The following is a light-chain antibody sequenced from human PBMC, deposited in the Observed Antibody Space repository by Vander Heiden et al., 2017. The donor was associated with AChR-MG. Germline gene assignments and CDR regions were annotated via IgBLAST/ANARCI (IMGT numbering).Light chain of an antibody. Sequence: DVVMTPSPLSLLVTPGDPASISCRSSQNLLHRNGYNYLDWYLQKPGQAPQLLIYVGSNRACGVPDRFSGSGSGTDFTLKISRVEAEDVGIYYCKQALQTPLTFGQGTKLEIK. CDR3: KQALQTPLT. CDR2: VGS. CDR1: QNLLHRNGYNY. V-gene: IGKV2-28*01. J-gene: IGKJ2*01.